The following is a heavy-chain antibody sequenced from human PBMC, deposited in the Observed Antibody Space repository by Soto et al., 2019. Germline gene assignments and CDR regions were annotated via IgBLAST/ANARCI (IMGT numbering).Heavy chain of an antibody. Sequence: ETLSLTCTVSGGSISSYYWSWIRQPPGKGLEWIGYIYYSGSTNYNPSLKSRVTISVDTSKNQFSLKLSSVTAADTAVYYCARERDLKGVMDVWGQGTTVTVSS. V-gene: IGHV4-59*01. CDR2: IYYSGST. CDR3: ARERDLKGVMDV. J-gene: IGHJ6*02. CDR1: GGSISSYY.